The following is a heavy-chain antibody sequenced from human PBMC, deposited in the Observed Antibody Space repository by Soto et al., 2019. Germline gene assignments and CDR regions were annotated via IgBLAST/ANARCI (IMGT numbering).Heavy chain of an antibody. Sequence: QVQLVESGGGVVQPGRSLRLSCAASGFTFSSYAMHWVRQAPGKGLEWVAVISYDGSNKYYADSVKGRFTISRDNSKNPLYLQMNSLRAEDTAVYYCARDLSDGYNSYWGQGTLVTVSS. CDR3: ARDLSDGYNSY. J-gene: IGHJ4*02. V-gene: IGHV3-30-3*01. CDR1: GFTFSSYA. D-gene: IGHD5-12*01. CDR2: ISYDGSNK.